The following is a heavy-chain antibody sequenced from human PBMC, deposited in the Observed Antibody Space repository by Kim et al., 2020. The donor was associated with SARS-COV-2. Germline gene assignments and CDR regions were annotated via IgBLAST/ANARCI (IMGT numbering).Heavy chain of an antibody. J-gene: IGHJ6*02. CDR2: INHSGST. CDR1: GGSFSGYY. V-gene: IGHV4-34*01. Sequence: SETLSLTCAVYGGSFSGYYWSWIRQPPGKGLEWIGEINHSGSTNYNPSLKSRVTISVDTSKNQFSLKLSSVTAADTAVYYCARGVMWITMVRGVIRDYYYGMDVWGQGTTVTVSS. CDR3: ARGVMWITMVRGVIRDYYYGMDV. D-gene: IGHD3-10*01.